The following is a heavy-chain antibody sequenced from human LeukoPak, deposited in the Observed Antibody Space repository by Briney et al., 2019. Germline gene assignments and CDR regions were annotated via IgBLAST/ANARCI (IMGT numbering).Heavy chain of an antibody. D-gene: IGHD3-3*01. CDR2: ISSSSSTI. Sequence: GGSLRLSCAASGFTFSSYSMNWVRQAPGKGLEWVSYISSSSSTIYYADSVKGRFTISRDNAKNSLYLQMNSLRAGDTAVYYCARDPSTQRFWVRYFDLWGRGTLVTVSS. J-gene: IGHJ2*01. V-gene: IGHV3-48*04. CDR1: GFTFSSYS. CDR3: ARDPSTQRFWVRYFDL.